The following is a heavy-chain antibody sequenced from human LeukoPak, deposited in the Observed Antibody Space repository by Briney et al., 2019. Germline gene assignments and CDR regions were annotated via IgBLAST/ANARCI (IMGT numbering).Heavy chain of an antibody. CDR2: IYSGGST. Sequence: GGSLRLSCAASGFTVSSNYMSWVRQAPGKGLEWVSVIYSGGSTYYADSVKGRFTISRDNSKNTLYLQMNSLRAEDTAVYYCARDGTGAVAGVSDAFDIWGQGTMVTVSS. V-gene: IGHV3-66*01. D-gene: IGHD6-19*01. CDR1: GFTVSSNY. CDR3: ARDGTGAVAGVSDAFDI. J-gene: IGHJ3*02.